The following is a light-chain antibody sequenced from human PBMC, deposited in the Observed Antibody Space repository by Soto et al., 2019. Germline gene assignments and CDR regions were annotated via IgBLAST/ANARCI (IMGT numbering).Light chain of an antibody. V-gene: IGLV2-14*01. J-gene: IGLJ3*02. Sequence: QSALTQPASVSGSPGQSITISCTGTSSDVGSGNFVSWFQQHPGKAPKLMIYEVTNRPSGVSYRFSGSKSGNTASLTISGHQAEDEADYYCSSFTTTNTWVFGGGTKVTVL. CDR3: SSFTTTNTWV. CDR2: EVT. CDR1: SSDVGSGNF.